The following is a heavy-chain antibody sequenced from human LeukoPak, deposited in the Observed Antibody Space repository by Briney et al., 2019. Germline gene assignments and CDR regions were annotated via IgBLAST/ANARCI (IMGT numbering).Heavy chain of an antibody. V-gene: IGHV3-48*01. J-gene: IGHJ4*02. Sequence: GGSLRLSCAASGFTFNTFNMNWVRQAPGKGLEWVSYIGIDSGNTKYADSVRGRFTISADKAKNSLDLQMNSLRVEDTAVYYCARDHNYAFDNWGQGTLVSVAS. D-gene: IGHD1-1*01. CDR1: GFTFNTFN. CDR3: ARDHNYAFDN. CDR2: IGIDSGNT.